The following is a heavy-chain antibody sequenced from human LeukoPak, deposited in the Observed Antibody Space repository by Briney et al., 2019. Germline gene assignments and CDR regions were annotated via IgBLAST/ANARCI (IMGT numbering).Heavy chain of an antibody. V-gene: IGHV1-69*01. Sequence: SVKVSCKASGGTFSSYAISWVRQAPGQGLEWMGGIIPIFGTANYAQKFQGRVTITADESTSTAYMELSSLGSEDTAVYYCARMYYDFWSGYFGLDDAFDIWGQGTMVTVSS. CDR1: GGTFSSYA. CDR3: ARMYYDFWSGYFGLDDAFDI. J-gene: IGHJ3*02. CDR2: IIPIFGTA. D-gene: IGHD3-3*01.